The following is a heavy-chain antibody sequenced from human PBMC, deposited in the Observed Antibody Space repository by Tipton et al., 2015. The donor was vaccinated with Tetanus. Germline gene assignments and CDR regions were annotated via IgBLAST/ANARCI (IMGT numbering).Heavy chain of an antibody. CDR3: ARRGDYVFYYESSGYLWGAAFDI. CDR2: ISNSGTS. V-gene: IGHV4-39*01. CDR1: GGSLSMGTYY. Sequence: TLSLTCIVSGGSLSMGTYYWGWIRQPPGKGLEWIASISNSGTSYNNPSFRSRVTISVDTSKNQFSLKLNSVTAADTAVYYCARRGDYVFYYESSGYLWGAAFDIWGQGTMVSVSA. J-gene: IGHJ3*02. D-gene: IGHD3-22*01.